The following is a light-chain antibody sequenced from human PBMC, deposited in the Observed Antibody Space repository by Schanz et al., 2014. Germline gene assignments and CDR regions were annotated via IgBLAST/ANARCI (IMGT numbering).Light chain of an antibody. J-gene: IGKJ4*01. V-gene: IGKV3-11*01. CDR1: QNVNKY. CDR3: QHRRNWPLT. CDR2: DAS. Sequence: EIVLTQSPGTLSLSPGERATLSCRASQNVNKYHLAWYQQKPGQAPRLLIYDASNRATGIPARFSGSGSGTDFTLTINSLEPEDFAVYYCQHRRNWPLTFGGGTKVEIK.